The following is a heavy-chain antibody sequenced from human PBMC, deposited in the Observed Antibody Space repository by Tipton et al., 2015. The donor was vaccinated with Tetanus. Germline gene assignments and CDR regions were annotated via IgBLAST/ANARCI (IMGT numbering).Heavy chain of an antibody. V-gene: IGHV4-30-4*01. CDR2: IYYSGST. CDR1: GDSINSGDYY. Sequence: TLSLTCSVSGDSINSGDYYWSWIRQPPGKGLEWIGYIYYSGSTYYNPSLKSRVTISIDTSKNQFSLRLSSVTAADTAVYYCSSSPGYHYLAFFDYWGRGTLVTVSS. J-gene: IGHJ4*02. CDR3: SSSPGYHYLAFFDY. D-gene: IGHD3-22*01.